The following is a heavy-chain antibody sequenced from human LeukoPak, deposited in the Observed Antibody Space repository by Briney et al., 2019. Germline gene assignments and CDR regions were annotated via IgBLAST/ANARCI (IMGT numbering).Heavy chain of an antibody. CDR2: IKQDGSEK. CDR3: ARLTIVVVPAAMRRRYYYYMDV. D-gene: IGHD2-2*01. V-gene: IGHV3-7*01. J-gene: IGHJ6*03. CDR1: GFTFSSYW. Sequence: PGGSLRLSCAASGFTFSSYWMSWVRQAPGKGLEWVANIKQDGSEKYYVDSVKGRFTISRDNAKNSLYLQMNSLRAEDTAVYYCARLTIVVVPAAMRRRYYYYMDVWGKGTTVTVSS.